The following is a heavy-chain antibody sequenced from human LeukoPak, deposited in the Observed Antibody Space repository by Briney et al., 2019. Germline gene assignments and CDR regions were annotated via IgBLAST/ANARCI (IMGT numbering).Heavy chain of an antibody. D-gene: IGHD6-13*01. CDR3: ARDYPYSSSWYGALDAFDI. J-gene: IGHJ3*02. CDR1: GYSISSDYY. CDR2: IYHSGST. V-gene: IGHV4-38-2*02. Sequence: SETLSLTCTVSGYSISSDYYWGWIRQPPGKGLEWIGSIYHSGSTYYNPSLKSRVTISVDTSKNQFSLKLSSVTAADTAVYYCARDYPYSSSWYGALDAFDIWGQGTMVTVSS.